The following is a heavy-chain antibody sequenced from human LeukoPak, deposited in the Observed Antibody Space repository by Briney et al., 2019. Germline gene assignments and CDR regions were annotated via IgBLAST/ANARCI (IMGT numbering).Heavy chain of an antibody. D-gene: IGHD2-8*02. Sequence: ASVKVSCKASGYTFTGQFIHWLRQAPGQGLEWMGWIEPSSGVPHYAQKFQDTITLTRDTSIATAYMEVHRLQSDDTAVYYCARSGFSTGFYLDFWGQGTLISVSS. CDR3: ARSGFSTGFYLDF. J-gene: IGHJ4*02. CDR1: GYTFTGQF. CDR2: IEPSSGVP. V-gene: IGHV1-2*02.